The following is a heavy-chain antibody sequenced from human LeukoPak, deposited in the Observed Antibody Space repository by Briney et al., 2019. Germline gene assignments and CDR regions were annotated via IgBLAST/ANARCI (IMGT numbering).Heavy chain of an antibody. CDR3: ARGLGARAYCGGDCRRPLSP. CDR2: INHSGST. Sequence: SETLSLTCAVYGGSFSGYYWSWIRQPPGKGLEWIGEINHSGSTNYNPSLKSRVTISVDTSKNQFSLKLRSVTAADTAVYYCARGLGARAYCGGDCRRPLSPWGQGTLVTVSS. J-gene: IGHJ5*02. V-gene: IGHV4-34*01. D-gene: IGHD2-21*02. CDR1: GGSFSGYY.